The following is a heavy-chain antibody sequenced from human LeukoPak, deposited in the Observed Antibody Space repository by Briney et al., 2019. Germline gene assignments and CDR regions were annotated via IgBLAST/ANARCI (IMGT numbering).Heavy chain of an antibody. J-gene: IGHJ4*02. CDR2: INYSGST. Sequence: RASETLSLTCTVSAYSISSGYYWGWMRQPPGKGLEWIGSINYSGSTYYNRSLKGRVTICVDTSTNQTSRKVSSVTATDPCVYYCATRSPAIVGATSVEANFDYWGQGTLVTVSS. CDR1: AYSISSGYY. V-gene: IGHV4-38-2*02. D-gene: IGHD1-26*01. CDR3: ATRSPAIVGATSVEANFDY.